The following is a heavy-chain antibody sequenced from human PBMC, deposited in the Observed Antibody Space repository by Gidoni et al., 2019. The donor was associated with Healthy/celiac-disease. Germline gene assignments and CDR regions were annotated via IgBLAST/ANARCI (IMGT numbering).Heavy chain of an antibody. V-gene: IGHV4-39*01. CDR1: GGSISSSSYY. J-gene: IGHJ6*03. CDR2: IYYSGST. CDR3: ASISGGRYYYYYMDV. D-gene: IGHD2-15*01. Sequence: QLQLQESGPGLVKPSETLSLTCTVSGGSISSSSYYWGWIRQPPGKGLEWIGSIYYSGSTYYNPSLKSRVTISVDTSKNQFSLKLSSVTAADTAVYYCASISGGRYYYYYMDVWGKRDHGHRLL.